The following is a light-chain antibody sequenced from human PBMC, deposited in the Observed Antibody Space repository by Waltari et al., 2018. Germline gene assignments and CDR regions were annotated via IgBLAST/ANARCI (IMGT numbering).Light chain of an antibody. J-gene: IGLJ2*01. CDR2: KDP. Sequence: SFVLTQPPSLSVSPGQTAKITCSADVLPNQFAYWYLQKPGPAPPLLIHKDPQSPSRVPERFSGSTSGTTVTLTISGVQAEDEADYYCQSADKTGSHVVFGGGTKLTVL. V-gene: IGLV3-25*03. CDR3: QSADKTGSHVV. CDR1: VLPNQF.